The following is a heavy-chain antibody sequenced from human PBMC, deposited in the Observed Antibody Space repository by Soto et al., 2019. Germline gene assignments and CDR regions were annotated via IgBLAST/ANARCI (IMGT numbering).Heavy chain of an antibody. V-gene: IGHV3-21*01. J-gene: IGHJ6*02. CDR1: GFTFSSYS. D-gene: IGHD6-13*01. CDR3: ARDQPGSSRRRPNGMDV. Sequence: GGSLRLSCAASGFTFSSYSMNWVRQAPGKGLEWVSSISSSSSYIYYADSVKGRFTISRDNAKNSLYLQMNSLRAEDTAVYYCARDQPGSSRRRPNGMDVSGQATTVTVSS. CDR2: ISSSSSYI.